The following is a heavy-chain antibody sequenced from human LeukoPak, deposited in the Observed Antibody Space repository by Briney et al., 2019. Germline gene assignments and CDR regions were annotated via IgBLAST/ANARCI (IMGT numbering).Heavy chain of an antibody. CDR2: IKEDGSEK. V-gene: IGHV3-7*01. Sequence: PGGSLRLSCAASGFTFSSYWMAWVRQAPGKGLEWVANIKEDGSEKEYVSSVKGRFTISRDNAKNSLNLQMNSLRAEDTAMYYCARDPYDGRGSNYGAFDIWGQGTMVTVSS. CDR1: GFTFSSYW. CDR3: ARDPYDGRGSNYGAFDI. J-gene: IGHJ3*02. D-gene: IGHD3-22*01.